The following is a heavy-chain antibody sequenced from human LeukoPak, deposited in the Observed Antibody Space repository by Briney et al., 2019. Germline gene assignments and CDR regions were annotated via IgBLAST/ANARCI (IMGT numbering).Heavy chain of an antibody. J-gene: IGHJ4*02. CDR2: IYYSGST. D-gene: IGHD1-26*01. V-gene: IGHV4-31*03. CDR1: GGSISSGGYY. CDR3: AGGSVGAFDI. Sequence: SETLSLTCTVSGGSISSGGYYWSWIRQHPGKGLEWIGYIYYSGSTYYNPSLKSRVTISVDTSKNQFSLKLSSVTAADTAVYYCAGGSVGAFDIWGQGTLVTVSS.